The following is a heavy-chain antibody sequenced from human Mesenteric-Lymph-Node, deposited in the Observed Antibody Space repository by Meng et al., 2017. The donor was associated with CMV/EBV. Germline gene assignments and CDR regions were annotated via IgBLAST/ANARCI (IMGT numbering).Heavy chain of an antibody. J-gene: IGHJ6*02. CDR1: GDSISRTVYY. D-gene: IGHD2/OR15-2a*01. CDR3: ARVIIEAARFVGMDV. CDR2: MDYSGRT. Sequence: SETLSLTCTVSGDSISRTVYYWGWIRQPPGKGPEWIGGMDYSGRTYFNPSLKSRGTISGDTSKNQVSLKLGSVTAADTAVYYCARVIIEAARFVGMDVWGQGTTVTVSS. V-gene: IGHV4-39*07.